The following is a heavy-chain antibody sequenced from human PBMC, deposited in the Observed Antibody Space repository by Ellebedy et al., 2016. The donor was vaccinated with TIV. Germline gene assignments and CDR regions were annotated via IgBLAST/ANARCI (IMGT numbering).Heavy chain of an antibody. J-gene: IGHJ4*02. CDR3: ARQGYRGYSYGATYTPFDY. CDR1: GGSISSSSYY. CDR2: IYYSGST. D-gene: IGHD5-18*01. Sequence: MPSETLSLTCTVSGGSISSSSYYWGWIRQPPGKGLEWIGSIYYSGSTYYNPSLKSPVTISVDTSKNQFSLTLSSVTAADTAVYYCARQGYRGYSYGATYTPFDYWGQGTLVTVSS. V-gene: IGHV4-39*01.